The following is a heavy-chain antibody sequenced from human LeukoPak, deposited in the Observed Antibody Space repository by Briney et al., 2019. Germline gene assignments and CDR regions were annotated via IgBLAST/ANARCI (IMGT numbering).Heavy chain of an antibody. D-gene: IGHD3-22*01. CDR1: GGSFSDYY. CDR3: ARSYLVVVKGWFDP. Sequence: SETLSLTCAVYGGSFSDYYWSWIRQPPGKGLEWMGEINHSGSTNYNPSLKSRVTISVDTSKNQFSLKLSSVTAADTAVYYCARSYLVVVKGWFDPWGQGTLVTVSS. CDR2: INHSGST. V-gene: IGHV4-34*01. J-gene: IGHJ5*02.